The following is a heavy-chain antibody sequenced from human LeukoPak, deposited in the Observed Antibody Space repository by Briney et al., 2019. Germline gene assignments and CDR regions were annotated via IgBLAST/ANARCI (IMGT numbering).Heavy chain of an antibody. CDR2: IRTTAYGGTT. V-gene: IGHV3-49*04. Sequence: GGSLRLSCTASGPTFGDYAMSWVRQAPGKGLEWVGFIRTTAYGGTTEYAASVKGRFSISRDDSKSIAYLQMNSLKTEDTAVYYCTGYDYLVNSRGFAIWGQGTMVTVSS. J-gene: IGHJ3*02. CDR3: TGYDYLVNSRGFAI. CDR1: GPTFGDYA. D-gene: IGHD4-11*01.